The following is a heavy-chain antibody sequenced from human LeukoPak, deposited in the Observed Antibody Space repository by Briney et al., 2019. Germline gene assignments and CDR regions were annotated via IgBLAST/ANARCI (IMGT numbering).Heavy chain of an antibody. Sequence: GGSLRLSCAASGFTFSSYWMHWVRQAPGKGPVWVSRINSDGSSTSYADSVKGRFTISRDNAKNTLYLQMNSLRAEDTAVYYCARDNWFDPWGQGSLVTVSS. V-gene: IGHV3-74*01. CDR3: ARDNWFDP. CDR1: GFTFSSYW. CDR2: INSDGSST. J-gene: IGHJ5*02.